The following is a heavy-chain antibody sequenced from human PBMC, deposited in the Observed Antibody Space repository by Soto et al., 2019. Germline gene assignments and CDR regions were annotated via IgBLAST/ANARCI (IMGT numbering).Heavy chain of an antibody. CDR3: ARGHSTDCSNGVCSFFYNHEMDV. J-gene: IGHJ6*02. D-gene: IGHD2-8*01. V-gene: IGHV1-2*04. CDR2: INPKSGGT. CDR1: GYSFTDHH. Sequence: ASVKVSCKASGYSFTDHHIHWVRQAPGQGLEWLGRINPKSGGTSTAQKFQGWVTMTRDRSISTVYMELTRLRSDDTAVYFCARGHSTDCSNGVCSFFYNHEMDVWGQGTTVTVSS.